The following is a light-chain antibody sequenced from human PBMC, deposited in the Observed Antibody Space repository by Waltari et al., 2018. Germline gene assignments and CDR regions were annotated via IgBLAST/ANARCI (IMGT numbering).Light chain of an antibody. CDR1: SSDIGGYHY. J-gene: IGLJ2*01. CDR3: SSYTTSNTHVV. Sequence: QSALTQPASVSGSPGQSITISCTGPSSDIGGYHYVSWYQQHPGKAPKLMIYEVSNRPSGVSHRFSGSKSGSTASLTISGLQTEDEADYYCSSYTTSNTHVVFGGGTKLTVL. V-gene: IGLV2-14*01. CDR2: EVS.